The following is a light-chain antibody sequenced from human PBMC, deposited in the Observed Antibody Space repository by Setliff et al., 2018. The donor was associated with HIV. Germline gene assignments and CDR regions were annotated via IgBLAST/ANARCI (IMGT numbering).Light chain of an antibody. V-gene: IGLV1-44*01. CDR3: AAWDDTVNGYV. CDR2: SNI. J-gene: IGLJ1*01. CDR1: RSNIGRNS. Sequence: QSVLTQPPSASGTPGQRVTISCSGSRSNIGRNSVTWYQQFPGAAPKLLIYSNIQQPSGVPDRFSGSKSGSSASLAISGLQSEDEADYYCAAWDDTVNGYVFGTGTTVTVL.